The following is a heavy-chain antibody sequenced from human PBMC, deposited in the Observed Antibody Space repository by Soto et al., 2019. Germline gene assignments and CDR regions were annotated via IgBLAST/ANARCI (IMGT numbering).Heavy chain of an antibody. J-gene: IGHJ6*02. D-gene: IGHD4-17*01. CDR3: ARERLAGHYYGGNSREAYGMDV. CDR2: IYNTGST. V-gene: IGHV4-30-4*01. CDR1: GGSISSGDYY. Sequence: QVQLQESGPGLMKPSQTLSLTCSVSGGSISSGDYYWSWIRLPPGKGLEWIGHIYNTGSTYYNPSLKSRVIILVDTSKNQFSLELSSVTAADTAVYFCARERLAGHYYGGNSREAYGMDVWGQGTTVIVSS.